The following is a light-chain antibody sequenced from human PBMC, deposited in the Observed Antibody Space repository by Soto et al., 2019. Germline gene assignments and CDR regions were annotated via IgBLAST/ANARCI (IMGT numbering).Light chain of an antibody. J-gene: IGKJ4*01. CDR1: QSVSSN. CDR3: QQYNVWPLT. Sequence: EIVMTQSPATLSVSPGERATLCCRASQSVSSNLAWYQQKPGQTPKLLIYVASTRATGIPARFSGSGSGTEFTLTISSLQSEDFAVYYCQQYNVWPLTFGGGTKLEFK. CDR2: VAS. V-gene: IGKV3-15*01.